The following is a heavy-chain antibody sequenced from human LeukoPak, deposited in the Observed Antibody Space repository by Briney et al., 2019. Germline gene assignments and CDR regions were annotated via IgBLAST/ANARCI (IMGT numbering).Heavy chain of an antibody. V-gene: IGHV4-59*12. Sequence: PSETLSLTCTVSGDSISTYYWNWIRQAPGKGLEWIGYVYYTGSTNYNPSLKSRVNILVDTSKNQFSLKLSSVTAADTAVYYCARVGRYSYGFDYWGQGTLVTVSS. D-gene: IGHD5-18*01. CDR3: ARVGRYSYGFDY. J-gene: IGHJ4*02. CDR1: GDSISTYY. CDR2: VYYTGST.